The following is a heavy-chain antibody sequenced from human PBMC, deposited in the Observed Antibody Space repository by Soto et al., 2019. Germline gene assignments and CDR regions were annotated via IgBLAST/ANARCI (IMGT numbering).Heavy chain of an antibody. CDR2: INHSGST. Sequence: QVQLQPWGAGLLKPSETLSLTCAVYGGSFSGYYWTWIRHPPGTGLEWIGEINHSGSTNYNPSLKSRVTISVDTSKSQFSLKLTSVTAADTAVYYCARDKLTGLFDYWGQGTRVTVSS. CDR3: ARDKLTGLFDY. V-gene: IGHV4-34*01. J-gene: IGHJ4*02. D-gene: IGHD2-8*02. CDR1: GGSFSGYY.